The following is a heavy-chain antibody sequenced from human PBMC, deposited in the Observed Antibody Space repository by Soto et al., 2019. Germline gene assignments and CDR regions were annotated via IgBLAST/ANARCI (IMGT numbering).Heavy chain of an antibody. CDR1: AGSISSGGYS. V-gene: IGHV4-30-2*01. CDR3: ARGSAAAAGTGWFDP. Sequence: SETLSHMWYVSAGSISSGGYSWSWIREPPGKGLEWIGYIYHSGSTYYNPSLKSRVTISVDRSKNQFSLKLSSVTAADTAVYYCARGSAAAAGTGWFDPWGQGTLVTVSS. J-gene: IGHJ5*02. D-gene: IGHD6-13*01. CDR2: IYHSGST.